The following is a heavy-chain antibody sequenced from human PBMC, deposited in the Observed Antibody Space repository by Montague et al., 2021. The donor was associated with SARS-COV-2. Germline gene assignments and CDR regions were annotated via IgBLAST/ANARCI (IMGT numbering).Heavy chain of an antibody. CDR1: GGSFSGYY. CDR2: INHSGST. D-gene: IGHD2-2*01. Sequence: SETLSLTCAVYGGSFSGYYWSWISQHPGKGLEWIGEINHSGSTNYNPSLKSRVNISVDTSKNQFSLKLSSVTAADTAVYYCARVRAVPAAMRIFSLGRSYYGMDVWGQGTTVTVSS. CDR3: ARVRAVPAAMRIFSLGRSYYGMDV. J-gene: IGHJ6*02. V-gene: IGHV4-34*01.